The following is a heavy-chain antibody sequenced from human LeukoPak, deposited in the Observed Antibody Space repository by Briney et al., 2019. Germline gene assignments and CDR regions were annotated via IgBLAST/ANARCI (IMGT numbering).Heavy chain of an antibody. CDR2: LSYDGTNK. CDR3: ARDTRNVVVSAAMFGCLDV. D-gene: IGHD3-10*02. V-gene: IGHV3-30-3*01. Sequence: GGSLRLSCAASEFTFSNYAMHWVRQPPGEGVEWVAVLSYDGTNKHYSDSVKGRFPISRDNPKNTLYLQMNSLRPEDTPVYHCARDTRNVVVSAAMFGCLDVWGQGTTVTVSS. CDR1: EFTFSNYA. J-gene: IGHJ6*02.